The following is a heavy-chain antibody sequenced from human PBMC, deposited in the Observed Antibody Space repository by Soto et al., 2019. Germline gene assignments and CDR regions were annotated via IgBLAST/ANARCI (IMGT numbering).Heavy chain of an antibody. CDR1: GYTFTSYA. J-gene: IGHJ4*02. CDR3: ARSLFSSPY. D-gene: IGHD6-13*01. Sequence: QVQLVQSGAEVKKPGASVKVSCKASGYTFTSYAMHWVRQAPGQRLEWMGWINAGNGNTKYSQKFQGRVTITRDTAASTAYMVLSSLRSEDTAVYYCARSLFSSPYWGQGTLVTVST. V-gene: IGHV1-3*01. CDR2: INAGNGNT.